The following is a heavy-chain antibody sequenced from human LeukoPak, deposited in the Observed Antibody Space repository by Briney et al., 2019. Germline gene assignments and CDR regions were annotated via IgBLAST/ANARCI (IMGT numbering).Heavy chain of an antibody. CDR3: AKDLREYCSSTSRPTDY. CDR1: GYTFTSYY. V-gene: IGHV1-46*01. Sequence: GASVKVSCKASGYTFTSYYMHWVRQAPGQGLEWMGIINPSGGSTSYAQKFQGRVTMTRDTSTSTVYMELSSLRSEDTAVYYCAKDLREYCSSTSRPTDYWGQGTLVTVSS. J-gene: IGHJ4*02. CDR2: INPSGGST. D-gene: IGHD2-2*01.